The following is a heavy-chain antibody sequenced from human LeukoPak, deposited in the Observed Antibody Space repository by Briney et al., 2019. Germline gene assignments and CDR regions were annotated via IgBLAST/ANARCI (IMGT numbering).Heavy chain of an antibody. J-gene: IGHJ4*02. CDR1: GFTFSGYS. Sequence: GGSLRLSCAASGFTFSGYSMNWVRQAPGKGLEWVSSVSSSSSYIYYADSVKGRFTISRDNAKNSLYLQMNSLTAEDTAVYYCAREGNYDFWGVSSYYFDYWGQGTLVTVSS. D-gene: IGHD3-3*01. CDR2: VSSSSSYI. V-gene: IGHV3-21*01. CDR3: AREGNYDFWGVSSYYFDY.